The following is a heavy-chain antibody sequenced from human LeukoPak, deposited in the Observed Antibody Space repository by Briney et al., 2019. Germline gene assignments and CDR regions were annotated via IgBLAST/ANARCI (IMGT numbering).Heavy chain of an antibody. V-gene: IGHV3-53*01. Sequence: PGGSLRLSCAASGFTVSSNYMSWVRQAPGKGLEWVSVIYSGGSTYYADSVKGRFTISRDNSKNTLYLQMNSLRAEDTAVCYCARAREQLVIFDYWGQGTLVTVSS. CDR3: ARAREQLVIFDY. D-gene: IGHD6-6*01. CDR1: GFTVSSNY. CDR2: IYSGGST. J-gene: IGHJ4*02.